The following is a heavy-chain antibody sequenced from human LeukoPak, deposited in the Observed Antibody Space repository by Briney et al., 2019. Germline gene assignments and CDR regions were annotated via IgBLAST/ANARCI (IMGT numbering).Heavy chain of an antibody. Sequence: ASVKVSCKASGYTFTSYDISWVRQAPGQGLEWMGWISAYNGNTNYAQKLQGRVTMTTDTSTSTAYMELRSLRSDDTAVYYCASPSPRRGADAFDIWGQGTMVTVSS. CDR3: ASPSPRRGADAFDI. CDR2: ISAYNGNT. V-gene: IGHV1-18*01. D-gene: IGHD1-26*01. J-gene: IGHJ3*02. CDR1: GYTFTSYD.